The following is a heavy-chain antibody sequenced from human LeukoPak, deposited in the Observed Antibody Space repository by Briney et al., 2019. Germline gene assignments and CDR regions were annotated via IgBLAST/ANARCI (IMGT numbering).Heavy chain of an antibody. Sequence: ASVKVSCKASGYTFTGYYMHWVRQAPGQGLEWMGWINPNSGGTNYAQKFQGRVTMTRDTSISTAYMELSRLRSDGTAVYYCASSIVVAGTGFDYWGQGTLVTVSS. D-gene: IGHD6-19*01. J-gene: IGHJ4*02. CDR3: ASSIVVAGTGFDY. V-gene: IGHV1-2*02. CDR1: GYTFTGYY. CDR2: INPNSGGT.